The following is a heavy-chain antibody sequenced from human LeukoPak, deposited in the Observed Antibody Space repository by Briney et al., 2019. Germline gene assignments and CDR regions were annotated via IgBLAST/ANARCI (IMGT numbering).Heavy chain of an antibody. CDR2: ISGSGGST. J-gene: IGHJ4*02. Sequence: GGSLRLSCAASGFTFSNYAMSWVRQAPGKGLEWVSAISGSGGSTYYADSVKGRFTISRDNSKTTVFLQINSLRAEDTAVYYCAGGGYCSGSSCYRSLGYWGQGTLVTVSS. CDR1: GFTFSNYA. V-gene: IGHV3-23*01. D-gene: IGHD2-15*01. CDR3: AGGGYCSGSSCYRSLGY.